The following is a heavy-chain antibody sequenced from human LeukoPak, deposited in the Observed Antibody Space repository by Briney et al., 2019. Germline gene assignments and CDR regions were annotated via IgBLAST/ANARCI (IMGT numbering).Heavy chain of an antibody. V-gene: IGHV1-18*01. CDR2: ISAYNGNT. CDR3: ARVWTTLPQSNYDSSGYYYGGAFDI. CDR1: GYTFTSYG. J-gene: IGHJ3*02. D-gene: IGHD3-22*01. Sequence: ASVKVSCKASGYTFTSYGISWVRQAPGQGLEWMGWISAYNGNTNYAQKLQGRVTMTTDTSTSTAYMELRSLRSDDTAVYYCARVWTTLPQSNYDSSGYYYGGAFDIWGQGTMVTVSS.